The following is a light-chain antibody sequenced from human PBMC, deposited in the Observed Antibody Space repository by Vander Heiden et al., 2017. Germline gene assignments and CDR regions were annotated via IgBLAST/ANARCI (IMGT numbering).Light chain of an antibody. Sequence: EIVMTQSPATLSVSPGERATLSCRASRSISRNLAWYQQKPGQAPRLLIYGASARATGVTDRFSGSRSGTEFTLTISSLQSVDSAVYYCQQYNNWPPSWTFGQGTKVEV. CDR2: GAS. V-gene: IGKV3-15*01. CDR1: RSISRN. J-gene: IGKJ1*01. CDR3: QQYNNWPPSWT.